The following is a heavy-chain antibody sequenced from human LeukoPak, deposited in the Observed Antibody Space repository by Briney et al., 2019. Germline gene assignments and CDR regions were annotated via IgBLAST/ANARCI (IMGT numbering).Heavy chain of an antibody. D-gene: IGHD2-2*01. CDR3: VVILVPGGVWHFDL. Sequence: HPGGSLRLSCVASGLTFRNYGFHWVRQAPGKGLEWVAIIYSGGGTTKYYAESVKDRFTITRDDSRDTLYLQMNSLRAEDTAVYYCVVILVPGGVWHFDLWGRGTLVTVSS. CDR1: GLTFRNYG. CDR2: IYSGGGTTK. V-gene: IGHV3-33*03. J-gene: IGHJ2*01.